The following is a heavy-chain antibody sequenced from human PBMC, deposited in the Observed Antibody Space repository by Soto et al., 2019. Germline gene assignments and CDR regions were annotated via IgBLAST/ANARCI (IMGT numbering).Heavy chain of an antibody. CDR1: GGSISSSSYY. CDR2: ISHTGET. D-gene: IGHD3-16*01. V-gene: IGHV4-39*01. CDR3: AGQMRGPIPHFGCFSPLTS. Sequence: LSLTCTVSGGSISSSSYYWGWIRRPPGQGLEWIGTISHTGETFYNPPLESRLTMSLDASNNQFSMRLTSVTAADAGVYFCAGQMRGPIPHFGCFSPLTSWGKEIQATVPS. J-gene: IGHJ5*02.